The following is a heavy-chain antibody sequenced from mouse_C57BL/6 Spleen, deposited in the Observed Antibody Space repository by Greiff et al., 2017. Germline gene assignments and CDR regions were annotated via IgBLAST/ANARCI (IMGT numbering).Heavy chain of an antibody. D-gene: IGHD3-3*01. CDR1: GYTFTDYE. V-gene: IGHV1-15*01. J-gene: IGHJ2*01. CDR2: IDPESGGT. CDR3: TRRAY. Sequence: VQLQQSGAELVRPGASVTLSCKASGYTFTDYEMHWVKQTPVHGLVWIGAIDPESGGTAYNQKFKGKAILTADKSSSTAHMELRSLTSEDSAVYYCTRRAYWGQGTTLTVSS.